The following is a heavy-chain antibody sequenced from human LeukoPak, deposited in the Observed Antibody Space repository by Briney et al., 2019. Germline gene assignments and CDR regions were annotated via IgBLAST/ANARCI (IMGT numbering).Heavy chain of an antibody. J-gene: IGHJ6*02. Sequence: ASVSLASKAYGYTFLGYCIDWVRQAPGQGLEWMGWINPNSGGTNYAQKFQGRVTMSRDTSISTAYMELSRLRSDDTAVYYCARDEIRARIYSYGRELWG. CDR2: INPNSGGT. D-gene: IGHD4-17*01. CDR3: ARDEIRARIYSYGREL. V-gene: IGHV1-2*02. CDR1: GYTFLGYC.